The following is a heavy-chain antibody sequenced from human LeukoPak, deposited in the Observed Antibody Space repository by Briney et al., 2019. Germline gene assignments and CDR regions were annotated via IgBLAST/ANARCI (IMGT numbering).Heavy chain of an antibody. CDR2: MNPNSGNT. J-gene: IGHJ4*02. D-gene: IGHD4-17*01. Sequence: ASVKVSCKASGGTFSSYAINWVRQATGQGLEWMGWMNPNSGNTGYAQKFQGRVTMTRNTSISTAYMELSSLRSEDTAVYYCARAGYGDYDLDYWGQGTLVTVSP. V-gene: IGHV1-8*02. CDR1: GGTFSSYA. CDR3: ARAGYGDYDLDY.